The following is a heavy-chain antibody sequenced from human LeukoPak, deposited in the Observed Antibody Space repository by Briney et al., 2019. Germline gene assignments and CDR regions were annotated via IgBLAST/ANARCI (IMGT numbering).Heavy chain of an antibody. CDR3: AKDFDY. V-gene: IGHV3-30*18. Sequence: GGSLRLSCAASGFTFSSYGMHWVRQAPGKGLEWVAVISYDGSNKYYADSVKGRFTISRDNSENTLYLQMNSLRAEDTAVYYCAKDFDYWGQGTLVTVSS. J-gene: IGHJ4*02. CDR1: GFTFSSYG. CDR2: ISYDGSNK.